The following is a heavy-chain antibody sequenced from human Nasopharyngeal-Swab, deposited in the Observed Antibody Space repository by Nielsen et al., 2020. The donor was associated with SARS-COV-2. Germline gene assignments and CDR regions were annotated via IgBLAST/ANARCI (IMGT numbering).Heavy chain of an antibody. V-gene: IGHV6-1*01. Sequence: SETLSLTCAISGGSVSSNSAAWNWIRQSPSRGLEWLGRTYYRSKWYNDYAVSVKSRITINPDTSKNQFSLQLNSVTPEDTAVYYCARAPSFIAAAGEFDYWGQGTLVTVSS. D-gene: IGHD6-13*01. CDR3: ARAPSFIAAAGEFDY. CDR2: TYYRSKWYN. J-gene: IGHJ4*02. CDR1: GGSVSSNSAA.